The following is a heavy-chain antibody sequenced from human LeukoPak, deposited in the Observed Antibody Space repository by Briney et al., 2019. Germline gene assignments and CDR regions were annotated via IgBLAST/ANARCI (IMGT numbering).Heavy chain of an antibody. Sequence: GGSLRLPCEASEFILSSYAMSWVCQAPGKGLEWVSSISGNGAHPYYADSVRGRFTISRDFSRNAVYLQMDSLRGEDTAVYYCAKDFRIGYSAHFDYWGQGALVTVSS. J-gene: IGHJ4*02. CDR2: ISGNGAHP. V-gene: IGHV3-23*01. CDR1: EFILSSYA. D-gene: IGHD2-21*01. CDR3: AKDFRIGYSAHFDY.